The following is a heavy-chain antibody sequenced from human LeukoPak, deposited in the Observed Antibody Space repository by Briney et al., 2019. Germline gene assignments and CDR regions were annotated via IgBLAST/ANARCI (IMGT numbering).Heavy chain of an antibody. CDR2: IIPIFGTA. CDR1: GGTFSRSA. CDR3: AREVRGVATIYYYYMDV. V-gene: IGHV1-69*13. J-gene: IGHJ6*03. D-gene: IGHD5-12*01. Sequence: GASVKVSCKTSGGTFSRSAISWVRQAPGQGLEWMGGIIPIFGTANYAQKFQGRVTITADESTSTAYMELSSLRSEDTAVYYCAREVRGVATIYYYYMDVWGKGTTVTVSS.